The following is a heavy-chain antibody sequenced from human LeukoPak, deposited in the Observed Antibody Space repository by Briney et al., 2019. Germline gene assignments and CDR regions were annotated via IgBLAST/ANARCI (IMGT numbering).Heavy chain of an antibody. J-gene: IGHJ6*03. D-gene: IGHD1-26*01. V-gene: IGHV4-39*01. CDR2: IYYSGST. Sequence: PSETLSLTCTVSGGSISSSSYYWGWIRQPPGKGLEWIGSIYYSGSTYYNPSLKSRVTISVDTTKNQFSLKLSSVTAADTAVYYCARQKDGERYYVDYYYYYMDVWGKGTTVTVSS. CDR1: GGSISSSSYY. CDR3: ARQKDGERYYVDYYYYYMDV.